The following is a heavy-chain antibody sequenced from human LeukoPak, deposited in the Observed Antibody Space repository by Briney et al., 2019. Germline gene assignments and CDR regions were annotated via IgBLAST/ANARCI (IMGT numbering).Heavy chain of an antibody. CDR1: GFTFSSHW. CDR3: ARESTKYGAYVSGFDF. V-gene: IGHV3-7*01. CDR2: IMQDGSEK. Sequence: GGSLRLSCIASGFTFSSHWMNWVRQAPGKGLEWVAIIMQDGSEKYHVDSVKGRFIISRDNAKNSLYLQMNSLRAEDTAVYYCARESTKYGAYVSGFDFWGQGTMVTVSS. J-gene: IGHJ3*01. D-gene: IGHD4-17*01.